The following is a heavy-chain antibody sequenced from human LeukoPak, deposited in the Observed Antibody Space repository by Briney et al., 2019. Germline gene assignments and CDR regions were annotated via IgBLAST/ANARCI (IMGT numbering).Heavy chain of an antibody. Sequence: SETLSLTCTVSGGSISSYYWSWIRQPPGKGLEWIGYIYYSGSTNYNPSLKSRVTISVDTSKNQFSLKLSSVTAADTAVYYCARDGWEGAFDIWGQGTMVTVSS. V-gene: IGHV4-59*12. J-gene: IGHJ3*02. CDR3: ARDGWEGAFDI. D-gene: IGHD1-26*01. CDR1: GGSISSYY. CDR2: IYYSGST.